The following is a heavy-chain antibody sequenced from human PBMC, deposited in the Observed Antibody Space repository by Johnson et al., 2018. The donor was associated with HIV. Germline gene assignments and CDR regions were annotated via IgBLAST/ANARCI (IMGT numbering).Heavy chain of an antibody. CDR2: ISYDGSNK. V-gene: IGHV3-30*04. CDR1: GFTFSSYA. CDR3: ARELDSGWGETADAFDI. D-gene: IGHD6-19*01. Sequence: QMQLVESGGGVVQPGRSLRLSCAASGFTFSSYAMHWVRQAPGKGLEWVAVISYDGSNKYYADSVKGRFTISRDTSKNTLYLQMNSLRAEDTAVDYCARELDSGWGETADAFDIWGQGTMVTVSS. J-gene: IGHJ3*02.